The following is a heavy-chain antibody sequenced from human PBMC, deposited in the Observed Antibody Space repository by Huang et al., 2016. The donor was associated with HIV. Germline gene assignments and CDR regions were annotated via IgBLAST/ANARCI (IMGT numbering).Heavy chain of an antibody. CDR2: IYYSGST. J-gene: IGHJ4*02. V-gene: IGHV4-59*11. CDR3: ARDTMVRGFDY. CDR1: GGPISSHY. Sequence: QVQLQESGPGLVKPSETLSLTCTVSGGPISSHYWSWIRQPPGRGLEWIGSIYYSGSTNYTPSLKRRVTISVDTSKNQYSLKLSSVTAADTAVYYCARDTMVRGFDYWGQGTLVTVSS. D-gene: IGHD3-10*01.